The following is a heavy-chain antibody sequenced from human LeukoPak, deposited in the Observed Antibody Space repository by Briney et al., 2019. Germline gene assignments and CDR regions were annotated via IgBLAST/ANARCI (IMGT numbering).Heavy chain of an antibody. Sequence: ASVKVSCKASGYTFTGYYMHWVRQAPGQGLGWMVWINPNSGGTNYAQKFQGRDTMTRDTSISTAYMELSTLRADDTAVYYCAKTHLHFGDSNPDLDLWGQGTPVTVSS. J-gene: IGHJ4*03. CDR1: GYTFTGYY. CDR2: INPNSGGT. D-gene: IGHD4-17*01. V-gene: IGHV1-2*02. CDR3: AKTHLHFGDSNPDLDL.